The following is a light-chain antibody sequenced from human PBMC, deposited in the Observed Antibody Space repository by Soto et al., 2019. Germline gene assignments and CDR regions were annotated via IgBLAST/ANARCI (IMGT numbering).Light chain of an antibody. CDR3: QEGTYWPA. J-gene: IGKJ4*01. CDR1: QSVSGS. CDR2: DAS. V-gene: IGKV3-11*01. Sequence: EIVMTQSPATLSVSPWEKATLSCRASQSVSGSLGLYQQKPGQAPRLIIYDASVRATGIPARFSGSGSGTDFTLTISSLEPEDFAVYYCQEGTYWPAFGGGTKVDI.